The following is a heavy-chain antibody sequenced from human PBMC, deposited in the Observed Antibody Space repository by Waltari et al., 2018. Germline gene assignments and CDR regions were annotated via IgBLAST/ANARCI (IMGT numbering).Heavy chain of an antibody. Sequence: QVQLQESGPGLVKPSETLSLTCTVSGGSISSYYWSWIRQPAGKGLEWIGRIYTSGSTNYNPSRKSRVTMSVDTSKNQFSLKLSSVTAADTAVYYCARDSWVVPAARGHFDYWGQGTLVTVSS. CDR3: ARDSWVVPAARGHFDY. CDR1: GGSISSYY. J-gene: IGHJ4*02. CDR2: IYTSGST. D-gene: IGHD2-2*01. V-gene: IGHV4-4*07.